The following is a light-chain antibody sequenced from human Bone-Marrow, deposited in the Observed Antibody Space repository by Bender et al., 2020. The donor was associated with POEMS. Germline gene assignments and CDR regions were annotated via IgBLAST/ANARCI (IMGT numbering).Light chain of an antibody. CDR2: DVS. Sequence: QAALTQPDSVSGSPGQSITISCTGTSSAVADHNLASWYQQHPGRAPKLMISDVSHRPSGVSNRFSGSKSGNTASLTISGLQAEDEADYYCSSFISSDTTVVFGGGTKLNVL. CDR3: SSFISSDTTVV. J-gene: IGLJ2*01. V-gene: IGLV2-14*03. CDR1: SSAVADHNL.